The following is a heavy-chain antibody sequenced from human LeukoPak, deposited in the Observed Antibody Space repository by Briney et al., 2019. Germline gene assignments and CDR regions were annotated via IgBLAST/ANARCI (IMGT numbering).Heavy chain of an antibody. J-gene: IGHJ4*02. V-gene: IGHV3-64*01. CDR1: GFTFSSYA. CDR2: ISSNGGST. CDR3: ARDAYDSSGYVDY. Sequence: PGGSLRLYCAASGFTFSSYAMHWVRQAPGKGLEYVSAISSNGGSTYYANSVKGRFTISRDNSKNTLYLQMGSLRAEDMAVYYCARDAYDSSGYVDYWGQGTLVTVSS. D-gene: IGHD3-22*01.